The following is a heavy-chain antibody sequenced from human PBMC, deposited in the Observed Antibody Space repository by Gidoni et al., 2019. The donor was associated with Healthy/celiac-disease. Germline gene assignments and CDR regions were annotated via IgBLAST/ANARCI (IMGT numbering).Heavy chain of an antibody. V-gene: IGHV1-2*06. CDR2: INPNSGGT. CDR3: KRTFDY. J-gene: IGHJ4*02. Sequence: GLEWMGRINPNSGGTNYAQKFQGRVTMTRDTSISTAYMELSRLRSDDTAVYYCKRTFDYWGQGTLVTVSS.